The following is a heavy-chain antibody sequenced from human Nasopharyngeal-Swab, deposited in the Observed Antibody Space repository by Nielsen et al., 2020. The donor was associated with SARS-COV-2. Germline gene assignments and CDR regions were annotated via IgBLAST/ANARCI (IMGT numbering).Heavy chain of an antibody. CDR3: AKDLPFERIAVAGTAFDY. Sequence: GGSLRLSCATSGFTFSSYAMSWVRQAPGKGLEWVPAISGSGGSTYYADSVKGRFTISRDNSKNTLYLQMNSLRAEDTAVYYCAKDLPFERIAVAGTAFDYWGQGTLVTVSS. V-gene: IGHV3-23*01. CDR1: GFTFSSYA. CDR2: ISGSGGST. J-gene: IGHJ4*02. D-gene: IGHD6-19*01.